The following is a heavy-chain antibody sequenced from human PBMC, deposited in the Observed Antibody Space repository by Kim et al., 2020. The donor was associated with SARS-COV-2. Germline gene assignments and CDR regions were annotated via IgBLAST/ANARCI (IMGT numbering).Heavy chain of an antibody. CDR1: GFSLSTSGVG. J-gene: IGHJ4*02. CDR3: THDGVGTTNFDY. Sequence: SGPTLVNPTQTLTLTCTFSGFSLSTSGVGVGWVRQPPGKALECLGIIYWDDNKRYSPSLENRLTFTKDTSKNQVVLTLTNMDPVDTATYYCTHDGVGTTNFDYWGQGILITVSS. V-gene: IGHV2-5*02. CDR2: IYWDDNK. D-gene: IGHD1-26*01.